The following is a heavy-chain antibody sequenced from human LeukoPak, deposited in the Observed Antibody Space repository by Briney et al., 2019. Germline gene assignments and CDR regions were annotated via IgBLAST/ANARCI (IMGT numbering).Heavy chain of an antibody. Sequence: GGSLRLSCAASGFXFSSYGMHWVRQAPGKGLEWVAVISYNGSNKYYADSVKGRFTISRDNSKNTLYLQMNSLRAEDTAVYYCAKDPREYSSGWYYFDYWGQGTLVTVSS. CDR2: ISYNGSNK. CDR1: GFXFSSYG. J-gene: IGHJ4*02. V-gene: IGHV3-30*18. D-gene: IGHD6-19*01. CDR3: AKDPREYSSGWYYFDY.